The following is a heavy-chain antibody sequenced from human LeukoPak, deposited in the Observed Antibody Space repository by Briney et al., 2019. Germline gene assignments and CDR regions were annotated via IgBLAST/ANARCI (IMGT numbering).Heavy chain of an antibody. CDR3: AKDGANGPVKQFGMDV. J-gene: IGHJ6*02. CDR2: ISWNSGSI. CDR1: GFTFDDYA. V-gene: IGHV3-9*01. D-gene: IGHD4-17*01. Sequence: GRSLRLSCAASGFTFDDYAMHWVRQAPGKGLEWVSGISWNSGSIGYADSVKGRFTISRDNSKNTLYLQMNSLRAEDTAVYYCAKDGANGPVKQFGMDVWGQGTTVTVSS.